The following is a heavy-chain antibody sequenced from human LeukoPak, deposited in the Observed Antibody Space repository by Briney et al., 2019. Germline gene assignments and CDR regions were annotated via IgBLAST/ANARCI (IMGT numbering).Heavy chain of an antibody. V-gene: IGHV1-3*01. CDR2: INAGNGNT. CDR1: GYTFTGYA. J-gene: IGHJ4*02. Sequence: GASVKVSCKASGYTFTGYAMHWVRQAPGQRLEWMGWINAGNGNTKYSQKFQGRVTITRDTSASTAYMGLSSLRSEDTAVYYCARSRPYGSGSYFDYWGQGTLVTVSS. CDR3: ARSRPYGSGSYFDY. D-gene: IGHD3-10*01.